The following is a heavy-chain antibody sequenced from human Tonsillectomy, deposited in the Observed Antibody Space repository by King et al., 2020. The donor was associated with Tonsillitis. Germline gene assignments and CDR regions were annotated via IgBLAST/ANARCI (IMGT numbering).Heavy chain of an antibody. CDR1: GFTVSSNY. J-gene: IGHJ3*02. CDR2: IYSGGST. CDR3: AREYYYDSSGYWEAFDI. V-gene: IGHV3-66*01. D-gene: IGHD3-22*01. Sequence: VQLVESGGGLVQPGGSLRLSCAASGFTVSSNYMTWVRQAPGRGLEWVSVIYSGGSTYYADSVKGRFTIYRDNSKNTLYIQMNSLRAEDTAVYYCAREYYYDSSGYWEAFDIWGQGTMVTVSS.